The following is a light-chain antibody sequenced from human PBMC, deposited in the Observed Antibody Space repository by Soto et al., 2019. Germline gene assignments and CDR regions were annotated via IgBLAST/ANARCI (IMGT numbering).Light chain of an antibody. J-gene: IGKJ1*01. CDR2: KAS. CDR3: QHYNSYSEA. V-gene: IGKV1-5*03. Sequence: DIQMTQSPSTLSASVGDRVAITCRASDNIDTWVAWYQQKPGKAPKLLIYKASTLKSGVPSRFSGSGSGTEFTLTISSLQPDDFATYYCQHYNSYSEAFGQGTKVDI. CDR1: DNIDTW.